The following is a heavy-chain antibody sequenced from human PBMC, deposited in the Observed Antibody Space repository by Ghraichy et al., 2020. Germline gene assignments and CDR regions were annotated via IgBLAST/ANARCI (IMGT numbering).Heavy chain of an antibody. CDR1: GGSISSYY. CDR3: ARGLNSGHYYYYYYMDV. V-gene: IGHV4-59*01. Sequence: ESLNISCTVSGGSISSYYWNWIRQPPGRGLEWIGYISYNGNTNYNPSLKSRVTISKDTSNNQFSLRLSSVTTADTAVYYCARGLNSGHYYYYYYMDVWGEGATVTVAS. CDR2: ISYNGNT. D-gene: IGHD1-26*01. J-gene: IGHJ6*03.